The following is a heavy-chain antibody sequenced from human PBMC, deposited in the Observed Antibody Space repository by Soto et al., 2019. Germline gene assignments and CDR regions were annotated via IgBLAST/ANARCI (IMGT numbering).Heavy chain of an antibody. J-gene: IGHJ6*01. V-gene: IGHV3-23*01. CDR2: ISGSGGST. D-gene: IGHD6-13*01. CDR3: AKDMYSSSWDYYYYYGMDV. Sequence: PGGSLRLSCAASGFTFSSYAMSWFRQAPGKGLEWVSAISGSGGSTYYADSVKGRFTISRGNSKNTLYLQMNSLRAEDTAVYYCAKDMYSSSWDYYYYYGMDVWGQGTTVTVSS. CDR1: GFTFSSYA.